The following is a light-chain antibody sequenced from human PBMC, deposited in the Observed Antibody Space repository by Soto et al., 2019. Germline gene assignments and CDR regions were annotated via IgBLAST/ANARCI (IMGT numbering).Light chain of an antibody. V-gene: IGLV2-23*02. CDR3: CSYAGSSTFVYV. J-gene: IGLJ1*01. Sequence: LTQPASVSGSPGQSITISCTGTSSDVGSYNLVSWYQQHPGKAPKLMIYEVSKRPSGVSNRFSGSKSGNTASLTISGLQAEDEADYYCCSYAGSSTFVYVFGTGTKVTVL. CDR2: EVS. CDR1: SSDVGSYNL.